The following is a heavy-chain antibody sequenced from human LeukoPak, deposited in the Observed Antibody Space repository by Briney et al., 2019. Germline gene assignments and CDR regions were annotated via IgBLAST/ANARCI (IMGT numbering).Heavy chain of an antibody. CDR1: GFTFSSYG. CDR2: LSFDGSNE. J-gene: IGHJ6*02. V-gene: IGHV3-30*03. CDR3: ARKEHDYVWGSYRYYYYYGIDV. D-gene: IGHD3-16*02. Sequence: GGSLRLSCAASGFTFSSYGMHWVRQSPGRGLEWVSFLSFDGSNEFYADSLKGRFTISRDNSKDTLYLQMDSLRAEDTAPYYCARKEHDYVWGSYRYYYYYGIDVWGQGTTVTVSS.